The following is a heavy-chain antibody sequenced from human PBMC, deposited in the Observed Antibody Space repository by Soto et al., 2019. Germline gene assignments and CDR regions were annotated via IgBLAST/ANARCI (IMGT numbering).Heavy chain of an antibody. D-gene: IGHD5-18*01. Sequence: GGSLRLSCAGSGFTFGNYGMNWVRQAPGKGLECVSTITGSGSEAFYTASVEGRFTISRDNSKNTLFLHMSSLTADDTAVYYCTKRARDGYNPPLDYWGQGTLVTVSS. V-gene: IGHV3-23*01. J-gene: IGHJ4*02. CDR2: ITGSGSEA. CDR1: GFTFGNYG. CDR3: TKRARDGYNPPLDY.